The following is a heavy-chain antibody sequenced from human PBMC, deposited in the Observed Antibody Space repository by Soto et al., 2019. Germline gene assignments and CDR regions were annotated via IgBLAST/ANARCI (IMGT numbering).Heavy chain of an antibody. Sequence: QLQLVESGGGLVKPGGSLRLSCAASGFTFSDYYMSWIRQAPGKGLEWVSYISSSGSTIYYADSVKGRFTISRDNAKNSLDLQMNILRSEHTAVYHCAGRGSSSGGWVYWGQGTLFTVSS. J-gene: IGHJ4*02. CDR3: AGRGSSSGGWVY. D-gene: IGHD2-8*02. CDR2: ISSSGSTI. CDR1: GFTFSDYY. V-gene: IGHV3-11*01.